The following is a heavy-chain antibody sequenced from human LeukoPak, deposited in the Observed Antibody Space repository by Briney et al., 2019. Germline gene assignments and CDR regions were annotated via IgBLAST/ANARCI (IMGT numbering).Heavy chain of an antibody. CDR2: RSAYNGNT. V-gene: IGHV1-18*01. CDR1: GYTFTSYG. CDR3: ARSGDYRLGTDY. J-gene: IGHJ4*02. D-gene: IGHD4-17*01. Sequence: ASLKVSCKASGYTFTSYGISWVRQAPGQGLEWIGCRSAYNGNTNCAQKLQGRVTMTTDTSTSEVNMELSSLRSEDTAVYYCARSGDYRLGTDYWGQGTLVTVSS.